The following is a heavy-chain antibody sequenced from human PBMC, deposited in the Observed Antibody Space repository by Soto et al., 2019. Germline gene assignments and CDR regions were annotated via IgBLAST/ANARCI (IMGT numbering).Heavy chain of an antibody. CDR3: AKDPTSYDSSAQFDS. Sequence: PGGSLRLSCTASGFTFSSYAMSWVRQAPGKGLEWVSAISGSGGNTYYADSVKGRFTISRDNSKNTLYLQMNSLRAEDTAVYYCAKDPTSYDSSAQFDSWGQGTLVTVSS. J-gene: IGHJ4*02. CDR1: GFTFSSYA. D-gene: IGHD3-22*01. CDR2: ISGSGGNT. V-gene: IGHV3-23*01.